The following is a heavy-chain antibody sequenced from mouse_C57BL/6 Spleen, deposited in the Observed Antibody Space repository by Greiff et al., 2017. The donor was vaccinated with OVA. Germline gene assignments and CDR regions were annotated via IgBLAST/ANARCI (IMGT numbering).Heavy chain of an antibody. J-gene: IGHJ4*01. CDR2: INPSNGGT. D-gene: IGHD3-2*02. CDR3: ARSGAQATGAMDY. CDR1: GYTFTSYW. V-gene: IGHV1-53*01. Sequence: VQLQQSGTELVKPGASVKLSCKASGYTFTSYWMHWVKQRPGQGLEWIGNINPSNGGTNYNEKFKSKATLTVDKSSSTAYMQLSSLTSEDSAVYYCARSGAQATGAMDYWGQGTSVTVSS.